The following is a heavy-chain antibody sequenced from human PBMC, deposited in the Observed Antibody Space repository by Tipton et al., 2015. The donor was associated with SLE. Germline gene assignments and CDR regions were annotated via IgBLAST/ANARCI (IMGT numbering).Heavy chain of an antibody. V-gene: IGHV4-59*11. CDR2: IYYSGST. Sequence: TLSLTCTVSGGSISSHYWSWIRQPPGKGLDWIGYIYYSGSTNYNPSLKSRVTISVDTSKNPFSLKLSSVTAADTAVYYCVTATVTTNWFDPWGQGTLVTVSS. D-gene: IGHD4-17*01. CDR1: GGSISSHY. J-gene: IGHJ5*02. CDR3: VTATVTTNWFDP.